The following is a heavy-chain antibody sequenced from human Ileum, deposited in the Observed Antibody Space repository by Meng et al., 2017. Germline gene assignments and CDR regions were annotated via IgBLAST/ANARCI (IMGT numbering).Heavy chain of an antibody. J-gene: IGHJ4*02. CDR2: FHTNTGNP. CDR1: GYTFNSYA. V-gene: IGHV7-4-1*02. Sequence: FTKQGVLVKSSCKAYGYTFNSYALSWVQRAPGQGLEWLGLFHTNTGNPTYAQGLTGRFVFSLDTSVSTAYLQISSLKAEETAVYYCAREDHFWSGYFDYWGQGTLVTVSS. D-gene: IGHD3-3*02. CDR3: AREDHFWSGYFDY.